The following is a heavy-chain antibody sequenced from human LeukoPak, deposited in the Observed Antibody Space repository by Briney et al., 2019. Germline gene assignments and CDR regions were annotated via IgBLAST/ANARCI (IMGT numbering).Heavy chain of an antibody. CDR2: TYNSGST. CDR3: ARNSAVATSRSWFDP. D-gene: IGHD6-13*01. CDR1: DVSISNYS. J-gene: IGHJ5*02. Sequence: PSETLSLTCSVSDVSISNYSRSWVRQPPGKGLEWVGDTYNSGSTTYNPSLESRVTISVDTSKNQFSLKLTAVTAADTAVYDSARNSAVATSRSWFDPWGQGTLVTVSS. V-gene: IGHV4-4*08.